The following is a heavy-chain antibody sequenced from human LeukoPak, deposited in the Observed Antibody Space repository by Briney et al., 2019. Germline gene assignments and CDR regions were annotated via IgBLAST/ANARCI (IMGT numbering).Heavy chain of an antibody. CDR3: AKDRQWLVHYFDY. V-gene: IGHV3-30*02. CDR1: GFTFSSYG. Sequence: PGRSLRLSCAASGFTFSSYGMHWVRQAPGKGLEWVAFIRYDGSNKYYADSVKGRFTISRDNSKNTLYLQMNSLRAEDTAVYYCAKDRQWLVHYFDYWGQGTLVTVSS. D-gene: IGHD6-19*01. CDR2: IRYDGSNK. J-gene: IGHJ4*02.